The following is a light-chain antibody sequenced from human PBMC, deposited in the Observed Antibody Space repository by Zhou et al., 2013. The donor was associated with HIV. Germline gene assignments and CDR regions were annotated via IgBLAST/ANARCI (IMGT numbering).Light chain of an antibody. CDR1: QSVGNN. CDR3: HQYGNXPWT. J-gene: IGKJ1*01. V-gene: IGKV3-20*01. Sequence: EIVMTQSPATLSVSLGERATLSCRASQSVGNNLAWYHQKPGQAPRLLIYGASSRATGVPDRFSGTGSGTDFTLTISRLEPEDFAVYYCHQYGNXPWTFAKGPR. CDR2: GAS.